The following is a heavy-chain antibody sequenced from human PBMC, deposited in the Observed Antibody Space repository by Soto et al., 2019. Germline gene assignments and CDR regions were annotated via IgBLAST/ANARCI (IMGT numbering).Heavy chain of an antibody. CDR3: AKSYREAFSYYYYGMDV. D-gene: IGHD1-26*01. V-gene: IGHV3-23*01. J-gene: IGHJ6*02. CDR1: GFTFSSYA. Sequence: GGSLRLSCAASGFTFSSYAMSWVRQAPGKGLEWVSAISGSGGSTYYADSVKGRFTISRDNSKNTLYLQMNSLRAEDTAVYYCAKSYREAFSYYYYGMDVWGQGTTVTVSS. CDR2: ISGSGGST.